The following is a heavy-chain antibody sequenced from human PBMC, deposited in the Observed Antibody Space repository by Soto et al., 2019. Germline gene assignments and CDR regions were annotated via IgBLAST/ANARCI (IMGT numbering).Heavy chain of an antibody. V-gene: IGHV4-34*09. CDR1: GGSFSGFY. D-gene: IGHD4-17*01. Sequence: PSETLSLTSAVYGGSFSGFYWSWIRQPPGKGLEWIGDINHSGSTNYNPSLKSRVTIPVDTSKNQFSLKLSSVTAADTAVYYCARAEDYGDYRFMDVWGQGTTVTVSS. J-gene: IGHJ6*02. CDR3: ARAEDYGDYRFMDV. CDR2: INHSGST.